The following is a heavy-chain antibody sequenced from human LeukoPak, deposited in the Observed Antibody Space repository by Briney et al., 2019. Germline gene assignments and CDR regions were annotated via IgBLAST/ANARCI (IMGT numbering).Heavy chain of an antibody. J-gene: IGHJ4*02. D-gene: IGHD2-2*01. V-gene: IGHV4-34*01. Sequence: TSETLSLTCAVYGGSFSGYYWSWIRQPPGKGLEWIGEINHSGSTNYNPSLKSRVTISVDTSKNQFSLKLGSVTAADTAVYYCARGICSSTSCPLNYFDYWGQGTLVTVSS. CDR2: INHSGST. CDR3: ARGICSSTSCPLNYFDY. CDR1: GGSFSGYY.